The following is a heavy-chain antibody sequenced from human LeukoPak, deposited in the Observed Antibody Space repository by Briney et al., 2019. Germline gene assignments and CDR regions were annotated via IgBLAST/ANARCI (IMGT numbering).Heavy chain of an antibody. D-gene: IGHD3-10*01. J-gene: IGHJ6*02. Sequence: SETLSLTCTVSGGSISSSSYYWGWIRQPPGKGLEWIGSIYYSGSTYYNPSLKSRVTISVDTSKNQFSLKLSSVTAADTAVYYCARTLWFGESIQDYYGMDVWGQGTTVTVSS. CDR2: IYYSGST. CDR3: ARTLWFGESIQDYYGMDV. V-gene: IGHV4-39*01. CDR1: GGSISSSSYY.